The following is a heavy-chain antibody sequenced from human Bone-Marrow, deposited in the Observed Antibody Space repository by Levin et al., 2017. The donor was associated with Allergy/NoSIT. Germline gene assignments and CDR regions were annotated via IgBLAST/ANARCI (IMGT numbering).Heavy chain of an antibody. CDR1: GFTFSSYA. J-gene: IGHJ2*01. D-gene: IGHD6-19*01. V-gene: IGHV3-64D*06. CDR3: VNDHSSGGSCWYFDL. Sequence: PGGSLRLSCSASGFTFSSYAMHWVRQAPGKGLEHISHINNNGGNTYCADSVKGRFTISRDNSKNTLYLQMSSLRAEDTAVYYCVNDHSSGGSCWYFDLWGRGTLVTVSS. CDR2: INNNGGNT.